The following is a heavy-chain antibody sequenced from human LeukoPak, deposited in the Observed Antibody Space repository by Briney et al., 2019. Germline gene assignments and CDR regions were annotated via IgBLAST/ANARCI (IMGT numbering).Heavy chain of an antibody. CDR3: AKAKGSAEYFQD. CDR1: GFTFDDNA. Sequence: PGGSLRLSCAASGFTFDDNAMHWVRQVPGKGLQWVSGISWNSGSTGYADSVKGRFTISRDNAKNSLYLQMNNLRLEDTAVYYCAKAKGSAEYFQDWGQGTLVIVSS. J-gene: IGHJ1*01. CDR2: ISWNSGST. V-gene: IGHV3-9*01.